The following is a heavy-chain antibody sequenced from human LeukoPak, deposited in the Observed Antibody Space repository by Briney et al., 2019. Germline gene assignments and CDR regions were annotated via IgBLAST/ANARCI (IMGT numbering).Heavy chain of an antibody. V-gene: IGHV4-31*03. D-gene: IGHD2-2*01. J-gene: IGHJ4*02. CDR2: IYYSGST. CDR3: AREAEDCSSTSCFFDY. Sequence: SETLSLTCSVSGGSISSGGYYWSWSRQHPGKGLEWIGYIYYSGSTYDNPSLKSRVTISVDTSKNQFSLKLSSVTAADTAVYYCAREAEDCSSTSCFFDYWGQGTLVTVSS. CDR1: GGSISSGGYY.